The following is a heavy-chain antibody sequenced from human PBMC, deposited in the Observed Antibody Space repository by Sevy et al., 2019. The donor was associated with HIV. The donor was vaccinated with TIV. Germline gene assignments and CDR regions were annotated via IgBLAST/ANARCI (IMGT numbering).Heavy chain of an antibody. D-gene: IGHD6-19*01. Sequence: LLMQSQTLSLTCAISGDSVSSNSAAWNWIRQSPSRGLEWLGRTYYRSKWYNDYAVSVKSRITINPDTSKNQFSLQLNSVTPEDTAVYYCARVENSRAVAGPAGAFDIWGQGTMVTVSS. CDR2: TYYRSKWYN. J-gene: IGHJ3*02. CDR3: ARVENSRAVAGPAGAFDI. V-gene: IGHV6-1*01. CDR1: GDSVSSNSAA.